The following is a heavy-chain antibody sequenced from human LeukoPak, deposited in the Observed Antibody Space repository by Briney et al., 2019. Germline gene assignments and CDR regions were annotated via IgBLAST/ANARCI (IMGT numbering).Heavy chain of an antibody. CDR1: GXTXXSNY. V-gene: IGHV1-46*01. Sequence: XKVSXXXSGXTXXSNYIXWVRQAPGQGLEWMGMIYPRDGSTSYAQKFQGRVTVTRDTSTSTVHMELSGLRSEDTAVYYCARDQEGFDYWGQGTLVTVSS. J-gene: IGHJ4*02. CDR2: IYPRDGST. CDR3: ARDQEGFDY.